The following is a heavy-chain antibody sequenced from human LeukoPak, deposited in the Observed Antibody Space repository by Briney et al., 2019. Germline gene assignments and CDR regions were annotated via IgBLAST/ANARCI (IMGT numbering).Heavy chain of an antibody. Sequence: GSSVTVSFKASGYTFNNHDINWVRQAPGRGLEWMGWINTYSANTNYAQEFQDRVIMTTDTSTSTAYMELRSLRSDDTAVYYCAREGGIARPPYLYYYIDVWGKGTTVTVSS. CDR2: INTYSANT. D-gene: IGHD6-6*01. CDR3: AREGGIARPPYLYYYIDV. V-gene: IGHV1-18*01. J-gene: IGHJ6*03. CDR1: GYTFNNHD.